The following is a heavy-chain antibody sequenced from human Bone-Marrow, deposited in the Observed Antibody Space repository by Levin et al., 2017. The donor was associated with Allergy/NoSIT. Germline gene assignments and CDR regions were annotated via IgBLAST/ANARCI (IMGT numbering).Heavy chain of an antibody. CDR1: GFAFSRYS. Sequence: GGSPRLSCIASGFAFSRYSIHWVRQAPGKGLEWLAVISYDGSSKQYADSVRGRFTISRDNSENTLYLQMNSLRPEDAAVYYCARNNLQTSFDHWGQGTLVTVSS. CDR3: ARNNLQTSFDH. J-gene: IGHJ4*02. D-gene: IGHD4-11*01. CDR2: ISYDGSSK. V-gene: IGHV3-30*04.